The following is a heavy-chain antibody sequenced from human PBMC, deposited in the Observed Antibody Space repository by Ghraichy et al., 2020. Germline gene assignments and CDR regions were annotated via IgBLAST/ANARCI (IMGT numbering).Heavy chain of an antibody. CDR2: ISYDGSNK. D-gene: IGHD7-27*01. V-gene: IGHV3-30*18. J-gene: IGHJ6*02. CDR1: GFTLSSYG. Sequence: GGSLRLSCAASGFTLSSYGMHWVRQTPGKGLEWVAVISYDGSNKYYADFVKGRFTISRDNSKNTLYLQMNSLRAEDTAVYYCAKSYTGGIYYYYGMDVWGQGTTVTVSS. CDR3: AKSYTGGIYYYYGMDV.